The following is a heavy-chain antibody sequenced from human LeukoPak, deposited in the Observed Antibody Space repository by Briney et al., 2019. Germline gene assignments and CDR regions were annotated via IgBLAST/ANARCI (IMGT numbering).Heavy chain of an antibody. V-gene: IGHV3-23*01. CDR2: ISSSGDST. CDR3: AKDDGNNAKLLLDY. J-gene: IGHJ4*02. CDR1: GGSISSYY. Sequence: PSETLSLTCTISGGSISSYYWSWIRQPPGKGLEWVSVISSSGDSTYYADSVKGRFTISRDNSKNTLYLQMNGLRAEDTAIYYCAKDDGNNAKLLLDYWGQGTLVTVSS. D-gene: IGHD2/OR15-2a*01.